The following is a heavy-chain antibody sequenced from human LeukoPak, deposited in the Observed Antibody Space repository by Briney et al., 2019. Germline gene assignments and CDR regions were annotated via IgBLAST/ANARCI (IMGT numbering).Heavy chain of an antibody. V-gene: IGHV3-23*01. J-gene: IGHJ4*02. Sequence: GGSLRLSCAASGFTFSIYAMTWVRQAPGKGLEWVSAISNSGDSTYYADSVKGRFTISRDNSKNTLYLQMDSLRAEDTAVYHCAKFWGGLDYWGQGTLVTVSS. D-gene: IGHD3-16*01. CDR1: GFTFSIYA. CDR2: ISNSGDST. CDR3: AKFWGGLDY.